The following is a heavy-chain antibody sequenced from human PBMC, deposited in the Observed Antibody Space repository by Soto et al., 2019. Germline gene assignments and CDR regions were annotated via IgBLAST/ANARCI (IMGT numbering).Heavy chain of an antibody. V-gene: IGHV3-23*01. CDR1: GFTFSNYA. D-gene: IGHD2-2*02. CDR3: AKLSCSSASCYKGVDY. CDR2: ISGSGSNT. Sequence: SLRLSCAASGFTFSNYAMNWVRQAPGKGLESVSAISGSGSNTYYADSVQGRFTISRDNSKNILYLQIDSLRAEDTAFYYCAKLSCSSASCYKGVDYWGQGTLVTVSS. J-gene: IGHJ4*02.